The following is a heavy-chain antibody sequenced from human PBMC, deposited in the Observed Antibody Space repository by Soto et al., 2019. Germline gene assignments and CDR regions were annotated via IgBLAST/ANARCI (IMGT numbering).Heavy chain of an antibody. V-gene: IGHV1-69*13. Sequence: SVKVSCKASGGTFSSYAISWVRQAPGQGLEWMGGIIPIFGTANYAQKFQGRVTITADESTSTAYMELRSLRSDDTAVYYCARDAAVGLFDYWGQGTLVNVSS. J-gene: IGHJ4*02. CDR3: ARDAAVGLFDY. CDR1: GGTFSSYA. D-gene: IGHD1-26*01. CDR2: IIPIFGTA.